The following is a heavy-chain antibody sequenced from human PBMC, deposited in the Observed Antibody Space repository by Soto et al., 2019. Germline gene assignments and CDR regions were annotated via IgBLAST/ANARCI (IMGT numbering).Heavy chain of an antibody. D-gene: IGHD3-16*02. CDR1: GGSISSGGDY. CDR2: IYYSGST. Sequence: QVQLQESGPGLVKPSQTLSLTCTVSGGSISSGGDYWSWIRQHPGKGLEWIGYIYYSGSTYYNPSLKLRVTRSVDTSNNQLSLKLSSVTAADTAVYYCASSLSSIPAFDIWGQGTMVTVSS. CDR3: ASSLSSIPAFDI. V-gene: IGHV4-31*03. J-gene: IGHJ3*02.